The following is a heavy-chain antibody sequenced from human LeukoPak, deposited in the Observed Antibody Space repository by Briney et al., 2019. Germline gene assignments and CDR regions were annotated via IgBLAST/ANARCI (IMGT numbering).Heavy chain of an antibody. V-gene: IGHV5-51*01. Sequence: GESLKISCKGSGYSFTSYWIGWVRQMPGKGLEWMGIIYPGDSDTRYSPSFQGQVTISADKSISTAYLQWSSLKASDTAMYYCARQEGSGWLGLCSFDYWGQGTLVTVSS. CDR2: IYPGDSDT. J-gene: IGHJ4*02. CDR1: GYSFTSYW. D-gene: IGHD6-19*01. CDR3: ARQEGSGWLGLCSFDY.